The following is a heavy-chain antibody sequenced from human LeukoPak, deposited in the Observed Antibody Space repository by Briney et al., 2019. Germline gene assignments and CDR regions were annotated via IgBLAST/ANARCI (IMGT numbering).Heavy chain of an antibody. J-gene: IGHJ3*02. D-gene: IGHD3-9*01. Sequence: SVKVSCKASGGTFSSYAISWVRQAPGQGLEWMGGIIPIFGTANYAQKFQGRVTITTDESTSTAYMELSSLRSEDTAVYYCAREQTYYDILTGRKTPDAFDIWGQGTMVTVSS. V-gene: IGHV1-69*05. CDR1: GGTFSSYA. CDR2: IIPIFGTA. CDR3: AREQTYYDILTGRKTPDAFDI.